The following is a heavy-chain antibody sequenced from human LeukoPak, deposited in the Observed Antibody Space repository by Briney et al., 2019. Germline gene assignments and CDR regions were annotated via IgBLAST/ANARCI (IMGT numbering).Heavy chain of an antibody. CDR2: ISRGGST. CDR1: GFSFSSYA. J-gene: IGHJ4*02. Sequence: GVSLRVSYAPSGFSFSSYAMSWVRQAPRKGLEGVSSISRGGSTYYADPVRGRFTISRDNSKNTLYLQMHRLGAEDTAIYYSAKDRPCTTCLPSDYWGEGTLVTVSS. D-gene: IGHD1-14*01. CDR3: AKDRPCTTCLPSDY. V-gene: IGHV3-23*01.